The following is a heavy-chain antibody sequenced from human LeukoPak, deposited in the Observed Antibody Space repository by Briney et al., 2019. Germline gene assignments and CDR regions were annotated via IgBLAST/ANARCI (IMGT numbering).Heavy chain of an antibody. CDR1: GYTFTAQY. J-gene: IGHJ6*03. V-gene: IGHV1-2*02. D-gene: IGHD1-26*01. CDR2: INPNNGDT. CDR3: ARGNKLRGGYYYYMDV. Sequence: ASVKVSCKASGYTFTAQYMHWVRQAPGQGLEWMGWINPNNGDTKYAQSFLGRVTMTRDTSTTTAYMELSSLRSEDTAVYYCARGNKLRGGYYYYMDVWGKGTTVTVSS.